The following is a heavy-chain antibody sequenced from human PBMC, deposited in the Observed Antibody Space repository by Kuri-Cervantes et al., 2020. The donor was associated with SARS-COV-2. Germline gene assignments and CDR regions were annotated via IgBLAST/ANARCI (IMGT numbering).Heavy chain of an antibody. V-gene: IGHV1-46*01. D-gene: IGHD1-20*01. CDR2: INPSGGST. Sequence: ASVKVSCKASGYTFTSYYMHWVRQAPGQGLEWMGIINPSGGSTSYAQKFQGRVTMTRDTSTSTVYMELSSLRSEDTAVYYCATAGPQYNWNDGPSYNWFDPWGQGTLVTVSS. CDR3: ATAGPQYNWNDGPSYNWFDP. CDR1: GYTFTSYY. J-gene: IGHJ5*02.